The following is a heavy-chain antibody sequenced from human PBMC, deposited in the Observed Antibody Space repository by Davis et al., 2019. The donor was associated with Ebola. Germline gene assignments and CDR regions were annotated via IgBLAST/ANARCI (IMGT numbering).Heavy chain of an antibody. V-gene: IGHV3-73*01. D-gene: IGHD1-26*01. Sequence: PGGSLRLSCAASGFTFSGSAMHWVRQASGKGLEWVGRIRSKANSYATAYAASVKGRFTISRDDSKNTAFLQMNSLKTEDTAVYYCTRQAQWELWGGDYWGQGTLVTVSS. CDR3: TRQAQWELWGGDY. CDR1: GFTFSGSA. J-gene: IGHJ4*02. CDR2: IRSKANSYAT.